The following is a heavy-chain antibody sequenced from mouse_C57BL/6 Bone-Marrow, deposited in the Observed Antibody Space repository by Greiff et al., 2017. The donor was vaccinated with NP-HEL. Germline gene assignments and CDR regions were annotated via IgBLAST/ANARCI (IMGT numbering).Heavy chain of an antibody. V-gene: IGHV5-12*01. CDR1: GFTFSDYY. D-gene: IGHD1-1*01. Sequence: EVQGVESGGGLVQPGGSLKLSCAASGFTFSDYYMYWVRQTPEKRLEWVAYISNGGGSTYYPDTVKGRFTISRDNAKNTLYLQMSRLKSEDTAMYYCARHYYGRDYWGQGTTLTVSS. J-gene: IGHJ2*01. CDR2: ISNGGGST. CDR3: ARHYYGRDY.